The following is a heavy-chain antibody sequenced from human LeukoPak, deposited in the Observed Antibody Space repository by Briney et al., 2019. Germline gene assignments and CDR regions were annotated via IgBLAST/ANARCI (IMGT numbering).Heavy chain of an antibody. CDR1: GGSISSSSYY. Sequence: PSETLSLTCTVSGGSISSSSYYWGWIRQPPGKGLEWIGSIYYSGSTYYNPSLKSRVTISVDTSKNQFSLKLSSVTAADTAVYYCARVLQVGGVIVAFDYWGQGTLVTVSS. CDR3: ARVLQVGGVIVAFDY. V-gene: IGHV4-39*07. J-gene: IGHJ4*02. D-gene: IGHD3-16*02. CDR2: IYYSGST.